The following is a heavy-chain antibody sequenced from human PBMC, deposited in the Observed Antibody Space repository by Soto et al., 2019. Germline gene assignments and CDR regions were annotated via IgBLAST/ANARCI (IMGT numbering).Heavy chain of an antibody. CDR3: ARESEDLTSNFDY. Sequence: GGSLRLSCAASGFTFTRYSMNWVRQAPGKGLEWVSSISSTTNYIYYADSMKGRFTVSRDNAKNSVYLEMNSLSAEDTAVYYCARESEDLTSNFDYWGRGTLVAVSS. CDR2: ISSTTNYI. V-gene: IGHV3-21*01. J-gene: IGHJ4*02. CDR1: GFTFTRYS.